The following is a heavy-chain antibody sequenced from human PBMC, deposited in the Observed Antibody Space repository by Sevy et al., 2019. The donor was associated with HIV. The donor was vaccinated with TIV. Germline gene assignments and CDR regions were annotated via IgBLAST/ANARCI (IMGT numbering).Heavy chain of an antibody. CDR2: FYPGDSES. Sequence: GESLKISCKGSGYSFTSSWIGWVRQVPGKGLEWMGIFYPGDSESRHNPSFQGQVTISADKSISTAYLHWNSLKASDTAMYFCARLPVAAAGLYYFDYWGQGTLVTVSS. D-gene: IGHD6-13*01. CDR1: GYSFTSSW. V-gene: IGHV5-51*01. J-gene: IGHJ4*02. CDR3: ARLPVAAAGLYYFDY.